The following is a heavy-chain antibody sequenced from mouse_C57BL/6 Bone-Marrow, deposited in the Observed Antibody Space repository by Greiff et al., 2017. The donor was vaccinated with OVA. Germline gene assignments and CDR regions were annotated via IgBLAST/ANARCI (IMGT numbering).Heavy chain of an antibody. D-gene: IGHD4-1*01. Sequence: EVKLMESGAELVKPGASVKLSCTASGFNIKDYYMHWVKQRTEQGLEWIGRIDPEDGETKYAPKFQGKATITADTSSNTAYLQLSSLTSEDTAVYYCAREEKLGPYFDYWGQGTTLTVSS. J-gene: IGHJ2*01. CDR1: GFNIKDYY. V-gene: IGHV14-2*01. CDR3: AREEKLGPYFDY. CDR2: IDPEDGET.